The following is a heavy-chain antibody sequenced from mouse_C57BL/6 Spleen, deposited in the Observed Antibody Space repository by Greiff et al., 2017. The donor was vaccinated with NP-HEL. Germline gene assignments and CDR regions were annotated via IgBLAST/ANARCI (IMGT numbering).Heavy chain of an antibody. Sequence: VQLQQSGAELVRPGTSVKMSCKASGYTFTSYWITWVKQRPGQGLEWIGDIYPGSGSTNYNEKFKSKATLTVDISSSTAYMQLSSLTSEDSAVYYCAREVVTRGYYAMDYWGQGTSVTVSS. CDR2: IYPGSGST. CDR1: GYTFTSYW. CDR3: AREVVTRGYYAMDY. V-gene: IGHV1-55*01. D-gene: IGHD1-1*01. J-gene: IGHJ4*01.